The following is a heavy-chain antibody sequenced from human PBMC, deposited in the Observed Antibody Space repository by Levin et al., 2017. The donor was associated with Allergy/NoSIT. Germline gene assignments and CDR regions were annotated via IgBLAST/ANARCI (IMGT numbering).Heavy chain of an antibody. CDR2: ISWNSGSI. CDR3: AKDIYYYDSSGTFDP. J-gene: IGHJ5*02. V-gene: IGHV3-9*01. CDR1: GFTFDDYA. D-gene: IGHD3-22*01. Sequence: SLKISCAASGFTFDDYAMHWVRQAPGKGLEWVSGISWNSGSIGYADSVKGRFTISRDNAKNSLYLQMNSLRAEDTALYYCAKDIYYYDSSGTFDPWGQGTLVTVSS.